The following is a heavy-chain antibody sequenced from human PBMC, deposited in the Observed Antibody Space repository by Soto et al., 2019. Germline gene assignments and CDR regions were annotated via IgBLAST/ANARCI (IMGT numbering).Heavy chain of an antibody. CDR1: GFTFSSYA. Sequence: QVQLVESGGGVVQPGRSLRLSCAASGFTFSSYAMHWVRQAPGKGLEWVAVISYDGSNKYYADSVKGRFTSSRDNSKHTLYLQMNSLRAEDTAVYYCARSYIVAGPLLWGQGTLVTVSS. CDR2: ISYDGSNK. J-gene: IGHJ4*02. CDR3: ARSYIVAGPLL. D-gene: IGHD2-21*01. V-gene: IGHV3-30-3*01.